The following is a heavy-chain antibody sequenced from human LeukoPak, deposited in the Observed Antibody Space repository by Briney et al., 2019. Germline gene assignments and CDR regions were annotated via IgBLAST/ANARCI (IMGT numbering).Heavy chain of an antibody. V-gene: IGHV3-23*01. CDR1: GFPFSTYA. CDR3: AKAPYGGFDY. Sequence: HPGGSLRLSCAASGFPFSTYAMSWVRQAPGKGLEWVSSIRGSDGSTYYADSVKGRFAISRDNSKNTLYLQMNSLRAEDTAVYYCAKAPYGGFDYWGQGTLVTVSS. CDR2: IRGSDGST. J-gene: IGHJ4*02. D-gene: IGHD4-23*01.